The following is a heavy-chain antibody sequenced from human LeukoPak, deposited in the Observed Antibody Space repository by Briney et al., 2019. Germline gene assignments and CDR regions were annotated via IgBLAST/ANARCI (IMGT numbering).Heavy chain of an antibody. J-gene: IGHJ6*02. CDR3: ARDLREFDLLLSHYYYYYGMDV. D-gene: IGHD3-9*01. CDR2: MYSGGST. CDR1: GFTVSSNY. V-gene: IGHV3-66*01. Sequence: GGSLRLSCAASGFTVSSNYMSWVRQAPGKGLEWVSVMYSGGSTYYADSVKGRFTISRDNSKNTLYLQMNSLRAEDTAVYYCARDLREFDLLLSHYYYYYGMDVWGQGTRVTVSS.